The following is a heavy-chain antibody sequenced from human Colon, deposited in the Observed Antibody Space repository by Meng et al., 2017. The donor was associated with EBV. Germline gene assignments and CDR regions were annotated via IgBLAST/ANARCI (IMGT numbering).Heavy chain of an antibody. V-gene: IGHV4-31*03. CDR2: IYYSGST. CDR1: GGSISSGNHY. Sequence: QVQLKESGPGLGKPSQTLSLTCTVSGGSISSGNHYWSWIRQHPGKGLEYIGYIYYSGSTYYNPSLKSRVIISVDTSKNQFSLRLNSVTAADTAVYYCASLYGDSSVWYLDLWGRGTLVTVSS. D-gene: IGHD4-17*01. J-gene: IGHJ2*01. CDR3: ASLYGDSSVWYLDL.